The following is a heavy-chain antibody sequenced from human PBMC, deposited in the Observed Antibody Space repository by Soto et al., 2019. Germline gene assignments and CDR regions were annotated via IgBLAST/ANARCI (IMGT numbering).Heavy chain of an antibody. V-gene: IGHV1-69*01. CDR3: ARDHIVVVTAIGVGAFDI. CDR1: GYTFTGYY. Sequence: QVQLVQSGAEVKKPGASVKVSCKTSGYTFTGYYVHWVRQAPGQGLEWMGWINPIFGTANYAQKFQGRVTITADESTSTAYMELSSLRSEDTAVYYCARDHIVVVTAIGVGAFDIWGQGTMVTVSS. CDR2: INPIFGTA. D-gene: IGHD2-21*02. J-gene: IGHJ3*02.